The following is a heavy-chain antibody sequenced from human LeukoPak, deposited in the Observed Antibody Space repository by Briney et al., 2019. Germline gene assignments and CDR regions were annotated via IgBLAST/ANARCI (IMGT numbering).Heavy chain of an antibody. CDR3: AKPGHQWGRVDV. CDR1: GYDFTTSW. D-gene: IGHD1-26*01. Sequence: GESLKISCKASGYDFTTSWIGGVRQMPGKGLEWMGIIYPGDFDTRYSPSFQGQVTISADKSINTAYLQWSSLRASDTAMYYCAKPGHQWGRVDVWGKGTTVTVSS. V-gene: IGHV5-51*01. CDR2: IYPGDFDT. J-gene: IGHJ6*04.